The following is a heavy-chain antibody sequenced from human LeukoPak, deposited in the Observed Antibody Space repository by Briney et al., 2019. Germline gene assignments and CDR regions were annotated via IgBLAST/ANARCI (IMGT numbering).Heavy chain of an antibody. CDR3: AGDFSYGSRFDY. CDR1: GGSISSYY. CDR2: IYTSGST. V-gene: IGHV4-4*07. D-gene: IGHD3-10*01. Sequence: SETLSLTCTASGGSISSYYWSWIRQPAGKGLEWIGRIYTSGSTNYNPSLKSRVTMSVDTSKNQFSLKLSSVTAADTAVYYCAGDFSYGSRFDYWGQGTLVTVSS. J-gene: IGHJ4*02.